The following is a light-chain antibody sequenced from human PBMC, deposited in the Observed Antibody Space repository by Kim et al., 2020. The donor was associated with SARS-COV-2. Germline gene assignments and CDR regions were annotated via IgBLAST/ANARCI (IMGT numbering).Light chain of an antibody. Sequence: STGDRVTITCRASQAIRNELGWYQQKPGKAPKVLIYAASTLQSGVSSRFSGSGSGTDFTLTISSLQPEDFATYYCLQDSRYPRTFGQGTKVEIK. CDR3: LQDSRYPRT. CDR1: QAIRNE. CDR2: AAS. V-gene: IGKV1-6*01. J-gene: IGKJ1*01.